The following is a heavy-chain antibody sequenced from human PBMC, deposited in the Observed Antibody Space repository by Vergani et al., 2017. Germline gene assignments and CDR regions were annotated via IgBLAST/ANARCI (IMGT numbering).Heavy chain of an antibody. D-gene: IGHD2-15*01. CDR3: ARRAPRGYCSGGSCSRYYYYMDV. CDR2: IYTSGST. CDR1: GGSISSGSYY. Sequence: QVQLQESGPGLVKPSQTLSLTCTVSGGSISSGSYYWSWIRQPAGKGLEWIGRIYTSGSTNYNPSLKSRVTISVDTSKNQFSLKLSSVTAADTAVYYCARRAPRGYCSGGSCSRYYYYMDVWGKGTTVTVSS. J-gene: IGHJ6*03. V-gene: IGHV4-61*02.